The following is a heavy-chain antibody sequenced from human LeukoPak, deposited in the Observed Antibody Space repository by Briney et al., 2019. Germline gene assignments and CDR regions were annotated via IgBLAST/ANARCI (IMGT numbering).Heavy chain of an antibody. CDR1: GYSISSGYY. V-gene: IGHV4-38-2*02. J-gene: IGHJ6*03. CDR3: AREGTVTPQYYYYYMDV. CDR2: IYHSGST. Sequence: SETLSLTCTVSGYSISSGYYWGWIRQPPGKGLEWIGSIYHSGSTYYNPSLKSRVTISVDTSKNQFSLKLSSVTAADTAVYYCAREGTVTPQYYYYYMDVWGKGTTVTVSS. D-gene: IGHD4-17*01.